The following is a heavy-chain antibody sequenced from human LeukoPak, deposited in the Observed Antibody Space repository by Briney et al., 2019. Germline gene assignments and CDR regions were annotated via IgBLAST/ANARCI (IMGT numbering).Heavy chain of an antibody. J-gene: IGHJ4*02. CDR1: GFTFSNYW. CDR3: VRDLILVDTPGDDFDY. CDR2: INVDGSVK. Sequence: GGSLRLSCAASGFTFSNYWMHWVRQVPGEGLVWVSRINVDGSVKSYADSVKGRFTISRDNAKNTVSLQMNSLRAEDTAVYYCVRDLILVDTPGDDFDYWGQGALVTVSS. V-gene: IGHV3-74*01. D-gene: IGHD4-23*01.